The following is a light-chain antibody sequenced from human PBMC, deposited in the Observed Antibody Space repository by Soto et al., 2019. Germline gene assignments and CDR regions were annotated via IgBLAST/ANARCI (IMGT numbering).Light chain of an antibody. V-gene: IGLV1-36*01. CDR3: AAWDDSLNGQV. Sequence: QLVLTQPPSVSGAPRQRVTISCSGCSSNIGNNDGNWYQRLPGKAPKLLIYYDDLLPSGVSDRFSGTKSGTSAYLAVSGLQSEDEADYYCAAWDDSLNGQVFGGGTKLTVL. CDR2: YDD. J-gene: IGLJ2*01. CDR1: SSNIGNND.